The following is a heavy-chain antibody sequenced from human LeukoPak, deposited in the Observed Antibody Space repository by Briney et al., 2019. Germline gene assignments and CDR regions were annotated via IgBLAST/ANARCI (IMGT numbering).Heavy chain of an antibody. CDR2: IYTSGST. J-gene: IGHJ6*03. V-gene: IGHV4-4*07. Sequence: SETLSLTCTVSGGSISSYYWSWIRQPAGKGLEWIGRIYTSGSTNYNPSLKSRVTMSVDTSKNQFSLKLSSVTAADTAVYYCAREEHSSSPFYYYMDVWGKGTTVTVSS. D-gene: IGHD6-6*01. CDR3: AREEHSSSPFYYYMDV. CDR1: GGSISSYY.